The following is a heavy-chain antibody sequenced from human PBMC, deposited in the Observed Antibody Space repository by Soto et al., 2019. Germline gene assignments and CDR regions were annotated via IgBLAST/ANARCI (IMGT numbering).Heavy chain of an antibody. CDR2: VYYSGSS. CDR3: AKLSCTSSNCYFPGWFDP. Sequence: SETQSLTCTVSGDSISGGASFWIWIRQPPGKGREWIANVYYSGSSYYNPSLKSRLTISVDTTKNHFSLQFKSMTAADTAVYYCAKLSCTSSNCYFPGWFDPWGQGTLVTVSS. CDR1: GDSISGGASF. D-gene: IGHD2-2*01. J-gene: IGHJ5*02. V-gene: IGHV4-31*03.